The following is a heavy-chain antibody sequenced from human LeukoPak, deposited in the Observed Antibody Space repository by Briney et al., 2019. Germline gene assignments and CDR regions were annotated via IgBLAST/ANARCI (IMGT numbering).Heavy chain of an antibody. V-gene: IGHV3-21*01. CDR2: ISSSSSYI. D-gene: IGHD2-2*01. Sequence: GGSLRLSCAASGFTFSSYSMNWVRQAPGKGLEWVSSISSSSSYIYYADSVKGRFTISRDNAKNSLYLQMNSLKAEDTAVYYCARDLGYCSSTSCPFDYWGQGTLVTVSS. CDR3: ARDLGYCSSTSCPFDY. CDR1: GFTFSSYS. J-gene: IGHJ4*02.